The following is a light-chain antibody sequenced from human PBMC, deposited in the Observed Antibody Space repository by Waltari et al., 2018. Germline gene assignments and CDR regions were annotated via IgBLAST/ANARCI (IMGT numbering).Light chain of an antibody. V-gene: IGKV2-24*01. J-gene: IGKJ1*01. CDR3: MQTTDFPWT. CDR2: KIF. Sequence: DIVMTQTPPSSPVTLGQPASISCRSSQSLVHSNGNTYLSWLHQRPGQPPRLLIYKIFERFSGVPDRFSGRGAGTDFTLRISRVEAEDVGVYYCMQTTDFPWTFGQGTKVEIK. CDR1: QSLVHSNGNTY.